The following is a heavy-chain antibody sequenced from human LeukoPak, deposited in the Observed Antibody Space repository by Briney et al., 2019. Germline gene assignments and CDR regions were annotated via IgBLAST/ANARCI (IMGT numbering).Heavy chain of an antibody. CDR3: ARVLSVSYCDS. CDR2: IYSGGTT. V-gene: IGHV3-53*01. CDR1: GFTFGDYA. D-gene: IGHD2/OR15-2a*01. J-gene: IGHJ4*02. Sequence: GGSLRLSCTASGFTFGDYAMSWVRQAPGKGLEWVSVIYSGGTTYYADSVKGRFTISRDNSKNTLYLQMNSLRGEDTAVYYCARVLSVSYCDSWGQGTLVTVSS.